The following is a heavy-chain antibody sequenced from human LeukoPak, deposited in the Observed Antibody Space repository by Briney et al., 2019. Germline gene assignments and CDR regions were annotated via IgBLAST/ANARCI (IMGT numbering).Heavy chain of an antibody. Sequence: PSETLSLTCTVSGGSISSGGYSWSWIRQHPGKGLEWIGYIYYSGSTYYNPSLKSRVTISVDTSKNQFSLKLSSVTAADTAVYYCARASPYCSSTSCYHWFDPWGQGTLVTVSS. V-gene: IGHV4-31*03. D-gene: IGHD2-2*01. CDR1: GGSISSGGYS. CDR2: IYYSGST. CDR3: ARASPYCSSTSCYHWFDP. J-gene: IGHJ5*02.